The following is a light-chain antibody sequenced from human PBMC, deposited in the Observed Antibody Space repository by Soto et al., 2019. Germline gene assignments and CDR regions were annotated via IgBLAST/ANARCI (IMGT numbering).Light chain of an antibody. J-gene: IGLJ2*01. Sequence: QPLLTQSPSASASLGASVKLTCTLSSGHSSYAIAWHQQQPEKGPRYLMKLNSDGSHSKGDGIPDRFSGSSSGAERYLTISSLQSEDEADYYCQTWGSGIRVVFGGGTKLTVL. CDR3: QTWGSGIRVV. CDR2: LNSDGSH. V-gene: IGLV4-69*01. CDR1: SGHSSYA.